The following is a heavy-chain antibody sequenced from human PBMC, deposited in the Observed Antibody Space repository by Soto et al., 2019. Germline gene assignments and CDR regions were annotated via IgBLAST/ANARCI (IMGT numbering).Heavy chain of an antibody. CDR1: GYTFTTYG. V-gene: IGHV1-18*01. D-gene: IGHD6-13*01. CDR3: ARERSSWYSAPTGYYYYYGMDV. Sequence: ASVKVSCKASGYTFTTYGITCVRQAPGQGLEWMGWISPSSGNTSYAQKFQGRVTMTRDTSTSTVYMELSSLRSEDTAVYYCARERSSWYSAPTGYYYYYGMDVWGQGTTVTVSS. J-gene: IGHJ6*02. CDR2: ISPSSGNT.